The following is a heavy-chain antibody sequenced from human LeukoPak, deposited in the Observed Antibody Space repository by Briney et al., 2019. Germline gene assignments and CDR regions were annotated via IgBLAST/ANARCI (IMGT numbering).Heavy chain of an antibody. J-gene: IGHJ4*02. V-gene: IGHV4-28*03. D-gene: IGHD1-26*01. CDR2: INHSGST. CDR1: GYSISSSNW. Sequence: PSETLSLTCAVSGYSISSSNWWGWIRQPPGKGLEWIGEINHSGSTNYNPSLKSRVTISVDTSKNQFSLKLSSVTAADTAVYYCARGGATPFDYWGQGTLVTVSS. CDR3: ARGGATPFDY.